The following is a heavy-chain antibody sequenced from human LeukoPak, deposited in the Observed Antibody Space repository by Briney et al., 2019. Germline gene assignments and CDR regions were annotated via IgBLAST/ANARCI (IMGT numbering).Heavy chain of an antibody. V-gene: IGHV4-61*02. Sequence: SQTLSLTCTVSGGSISSGSYYWSWIRQPAGKGLEWIGRIYTSGSTNYNPSLKSRVTISVDTSENQFSLKLSSVTAADTAVYYCARAQRTIDAFDIWGQGTMVTVSS. CDR1: GGSISSGSYY. CDR3: ARAQRTIDAFDI. CDR2: IYTSGST. J-gene: IGHJ3*02.